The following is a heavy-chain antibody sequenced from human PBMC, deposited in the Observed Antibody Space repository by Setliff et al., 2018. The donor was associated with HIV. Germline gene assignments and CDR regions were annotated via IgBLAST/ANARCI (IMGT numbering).Heavy chain of an antibody. CDR1: GGSISSYY. V-gene: IGHV4-59*08. CDR3: ASSRGRYYGSVRAFDI. D-gene: IGHD3-10*01. CDR2: IYYSGNT. Sequence: SETLSLTCTVSGGSISSYYWSWVRQPPGKGLEWIGYIYYSGNTHYNPSLKSRVTMSVDTSKNQFSLKLNSVTAADTAVYYCASSRGRYYGSVRAFDIWGQGTMVTVSS. J-gene: IGHJ3*02.